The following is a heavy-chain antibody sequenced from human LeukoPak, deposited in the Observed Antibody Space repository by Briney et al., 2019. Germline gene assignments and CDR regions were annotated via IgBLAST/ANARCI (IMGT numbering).Heavy chain of an antibody. CDR3: AREVDIVVVPAAIYYYYYGMDV. D-gene: IGHD2-2*03. CDR1: GFTFSSCW. J-gene: IGHJ6*02. V-gene: IGHV3-7*01. CDR2: IKQDGSEK. Sequence: SGGSLRLSCAASGFTFSSCWMSWVRQAPGKGLEWVANIKQDGSEKYYVDSVKGRFTISRDNAKNSLYLRMNSLRAEDTAVYYCAREVDIVVVPAAIYYYYYGMDVWGQGTTVTVSS.